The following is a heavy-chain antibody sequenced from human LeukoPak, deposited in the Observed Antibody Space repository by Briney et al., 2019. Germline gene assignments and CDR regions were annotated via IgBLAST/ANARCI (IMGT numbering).Heavy chain of an antibody. CDR1: GYTFTSYG. V-gene: IGHV1-18*01. CDR3: AIAFPTSTITRNYDSSGYYLYYFDY. D-gene: IGHD3-22*01. J-gene: IGHJ4*02. CDR2: ISAYNGNT. Sequence: GASVKVSCKASGYTFTSYGNSWVRQAPGQGLEWMGWISAYNGNTNYAQKLQGRVTMTTDTSTSTAYMELRSQRSDDTAVYYCAIAFPTSTITRNYDSSGYYLYYFDYWGQGTLVTVSS.